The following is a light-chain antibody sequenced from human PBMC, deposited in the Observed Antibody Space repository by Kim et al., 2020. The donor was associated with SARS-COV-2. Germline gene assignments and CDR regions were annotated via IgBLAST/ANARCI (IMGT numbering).Light chain of an antibody. CDR3: QVWDSSSDHPV. CDR2: YDS. V-gene: IGLV3-21*04. CDR1: NIGTKS. Sequence: SYELTQPPSVSVAPGKTARITCGGNNIGTKSVHWYQQSPGQAPVLVIYYDSDRPSGIPERFSGSNSGNTATLTISMVEAGDEAGYYCQVWDSSSDHPVFGGGTQLTVL. J-gene: IGLJ2*01.